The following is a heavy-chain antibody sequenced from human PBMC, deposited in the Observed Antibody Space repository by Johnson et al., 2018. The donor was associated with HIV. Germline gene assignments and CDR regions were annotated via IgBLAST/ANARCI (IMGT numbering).Heavy chain of an antibody. D-gene: IGHD3-22*01. V-gene: IGHV3-NL1*01. Sequence: QVQLVESGGGVVQPGRSLRLSCAASGFTFSSYGMHWVRQAPGKGLEWVSVIYSGGSTYYADSVKGRFTISRDNSKNTLYLQMNSLKTEDTAVYYCRARIVLEGRVLPDAFDIWGQGTMVTVSS. CDR2: IYSGGST. CDR1: GFTFSSYG. J-gene: IGHJ3*02. CDR3: RARIVLEGRVLPDAFDI.